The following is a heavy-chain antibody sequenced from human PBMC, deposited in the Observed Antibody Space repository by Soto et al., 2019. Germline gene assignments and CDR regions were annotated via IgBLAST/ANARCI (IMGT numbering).Heavy chain of an antibody. CDR1: GGSISSSSYY. V-gene: IGHV4-39*01. CDR2: IYYSGST. D-gene: IGHD6-13*01. CDR3: ARPPVGAAAGLQGNWFDP. J-gene: IGHJ5*02. Sequence: SETLSLTCTVSGGSISSSSYYWGWIRQPPGKGLEWIGSIYYSGSTYYNPSLKSRVTISVDTSKNQFSLKLSSVTAADTAVYYCARPPVGAAAGLQGNWFDPWGQGTLVTVSS.